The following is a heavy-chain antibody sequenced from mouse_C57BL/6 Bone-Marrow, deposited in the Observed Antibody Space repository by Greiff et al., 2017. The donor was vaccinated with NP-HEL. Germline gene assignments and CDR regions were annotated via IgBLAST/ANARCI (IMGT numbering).Heavy chain of an antibody. D-gene: IGHD1-1*01. Sequence: QVQLKQSGAELVRPGASVKLSCKASGYTFTDYYINWVKQRPGQGLEWIARIYPGSGNTYYNEKFKGKATLTAEKSSSTAYMQLSSLTSEDSAVYFCARSRGSSYSDYWGQGTTLTVSS. CDR3: ARSRGSSYSDY. CDR2: IYPGSGNT. CDR1: GYTFTDYY. V-gene: IGHV1-76*01. J-gene: IGHJ2*01.